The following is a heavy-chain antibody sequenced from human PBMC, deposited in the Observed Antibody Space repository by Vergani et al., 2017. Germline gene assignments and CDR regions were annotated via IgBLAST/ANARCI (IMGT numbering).Heavy chain of an antibody. J-gene: IGHJ5*02. CDR1: GGSISSGSYY. D-gene: IGHD2-15*01. CDR3: AREPEYCGGASCFSP. Sequence: QVQLQESGPGLVKPSQTLSLTCTVSGGSISSGSYYWSWIRQPAGKGLEWIGRIYTSGSTTYNPSLKSRVTISVDTSKNQFSLKLNSVTAADTAVYYCAREPEYCGGASCFSPWGQGTLVTVSS. V-gene: IGHV4-61*02. CDR2: IYTSGST.